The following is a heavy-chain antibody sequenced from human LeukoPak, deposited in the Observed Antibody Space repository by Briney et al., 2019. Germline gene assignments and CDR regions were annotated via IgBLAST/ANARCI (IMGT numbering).Heavy chain of an antibody. CDR1: GDSSSGVDYY. Sequence: SETLSLTCTVTGDSSSGVDYYWTWIRQPPGTGLEWIGYNSFSGSSGYNPSLRTRVSISLDTSKNQFSLKLYSVTAADTAVYYCARNSRESSGWLYYDYWGRGTLVTVSS. D-gene: IGHD6-19*01. CDR2: NSFSGSS. CDR3: ARNSRESSGWLYYDY. V-gene: IGHV4-30-4*08. J-gene: IGHJ4*02.